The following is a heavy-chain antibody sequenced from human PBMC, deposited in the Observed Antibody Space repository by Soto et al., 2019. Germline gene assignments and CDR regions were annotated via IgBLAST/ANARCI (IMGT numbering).Heavy chain of an antibody. Sequence: SETLSLTCTVSGGSISSYYWSWIRQPPGKGLEWIGYIYYSGSTNYNPSLKSRVTISVDTSKNQFSLKLSSVTAADTAVYYCARDSGLGSYYEYFDYWGQGTLVTVSS. V-gene: IGHV4-59*01. CDR2: IYYSGST. J-gene: IGHJ4*02. CDR1: GGSISSYY. D-gene: IGHD1-26*01. CDR3: ARDSGLGSYYEYFDY.